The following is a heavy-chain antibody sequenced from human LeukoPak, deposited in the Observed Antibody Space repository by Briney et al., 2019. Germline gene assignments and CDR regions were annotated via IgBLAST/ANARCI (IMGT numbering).Heavy chain of an antibody. D-gene: IGHD5-24*01. J-gene: IGHJ3*02. CDR3: ARCQGWLQLCAFDI. Sequence: ASVKVSCKASGGTFSSYAISWVRQAPGQGLEWMGGIIPIFGTANYAQKFQGRVTITADKSTSTAYMGLSSLRSEDTAVYYCARCQGWLQLCAFDIWGQGTMVTVSS. CDR2: IIPIFGTA. V-gene: IGHV1-69*06. CDR1: GGTFSSYA.